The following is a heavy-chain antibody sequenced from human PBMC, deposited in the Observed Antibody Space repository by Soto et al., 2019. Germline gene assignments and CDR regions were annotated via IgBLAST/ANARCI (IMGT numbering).Heavy chain of an antibody. V-gene: IGHV4-38-2*02. Sequence: KPSETLSLTCAVSGYSISSGYYWGWIRQPPGKGLEWIGSIYHSGSTYYNPSLKSRVTISVDTSKNQFSLKLSSVTAADTAVYYRAREGTYDSSGYYLPTYRYYGMDVWGQGTTVTVSS. D-gene: IGHD3-22*01. CDR3: AREGTYDSSGYYLPTYRYYGMDV. J-gene: IGHJ6*02. CDR1: GYSISSGYY. CDR2: IYHSGST.